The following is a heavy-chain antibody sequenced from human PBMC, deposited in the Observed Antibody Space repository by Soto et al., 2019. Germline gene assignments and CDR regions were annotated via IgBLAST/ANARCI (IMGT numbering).Heavy chain of an antibody. Sequence: SETLSLTCAVYGGSFSGYYWSWIRQPPGKGLEWIGEINHSGSTNYNPSLKSRVTISVDTSKNQFSLKLSSVTAADTAVYYCARGRGDIVVVPAAIPRWYYYYMDVWGKGTTVTVSS. CDR3: ARGRGDIVVVPAAIPRWYYYYMDV. D-gene: IGHD2-2*02. CDR1: GGSFSGYY. CDR2: INHSGST. J-gene: IGHJ6*03. V-gene: IGHV4-34*01.